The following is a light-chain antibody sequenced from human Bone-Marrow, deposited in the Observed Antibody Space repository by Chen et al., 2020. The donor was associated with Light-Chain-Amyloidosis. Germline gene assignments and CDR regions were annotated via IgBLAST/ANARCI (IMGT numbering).Light chain of an antibody. J-gene: IGLJ3*02. Sequence: SYVLTQPSSVSVAPGQTATIACGGNNIGSTSVHWYQQTPGQAPLLVVYDDSDRPSGIPERLSGSNSGNTANLTISGVEAGDEADYYCQVWERSSDRPVFGGGTKLTVL. CDR3: QVWERSSDRPV. CDR2: DDS. V-gene: IGLV3-21*02. CDR1: NIGSTS.